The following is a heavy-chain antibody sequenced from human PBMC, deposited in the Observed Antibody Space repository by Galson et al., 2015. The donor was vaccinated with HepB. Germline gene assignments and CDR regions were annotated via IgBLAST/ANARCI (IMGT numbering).Heavy chain of an antibody. D-gene: IGHD2-15*01. J-gene: IGHJ4*02. Sequence: SLRLSCAASGFTFSSYSMNWVRQAPGKGLEWVSSISSSSSYIYYADSVKVRFTISRDNAKNSLYLQMNSLRAEDTAVYYCARAYCSGGSCYRSFDYWGQGTLVTISS. CDR2: ISSSSSYI. V-gene: IGHV3-21*01. CDR1: GFTFSSYS. CDR3: ARAYCSGGSCYRSFDY.